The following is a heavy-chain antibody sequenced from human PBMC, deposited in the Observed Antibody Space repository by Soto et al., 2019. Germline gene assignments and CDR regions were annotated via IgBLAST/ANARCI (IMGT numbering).Heavy chain of an antibody. CDR2: IYYSGSA. D-gene: IGHD6-13*01. CDR1: GCSISSGIYY. Sequence: PAATLSLTCTVSGCSISSGIYYWSWIRQHPGKGLEWIGYIYYSGSAYYNPSLKSRVTISVDTSKNQFSLKLGSVTAADTAVYYCARLDIAAAGPDYWGQGTLVNVSS. J-gene: IGHJ4*02. CDR3: ARLDIAAAGPDY. V-gene: IGHV4-31*03.